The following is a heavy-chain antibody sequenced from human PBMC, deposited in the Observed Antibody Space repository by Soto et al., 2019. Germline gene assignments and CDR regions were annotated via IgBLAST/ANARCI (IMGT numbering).Heavy chain of an antibody. CDR2: IYYSGST. V-gene: IGHV4-31*03. J-gene: IGHJ3*02. CDR1: VGSISSAGNY. D-gene: IGHD3-16*01. CDR3: ARQLFQFGPRVGTFDI. Sequence: SQTLSLTCTVSVGSISSAGNYLSWIRQHTGKGLEWIGNIYYSGSTYYNPSLNSRLTISIDTSRNQFSLRLSSVTAADTAVYYCARQLFQFGPRVGTFDIWGQGTLVTVSS.